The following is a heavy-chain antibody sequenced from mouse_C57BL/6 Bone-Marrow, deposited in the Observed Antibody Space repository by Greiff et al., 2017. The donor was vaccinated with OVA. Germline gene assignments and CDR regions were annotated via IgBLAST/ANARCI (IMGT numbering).Heavy chain of an antibody. V-gene: IGHV14-1*01. D-gene: IGHD1-1*01. CDR1: GFNIKDYY. J-gene: IGHJ3*01. CDR2: IDPEDGDT. Sequence: VQLKESGAELVRPGASVKLSCTASGFNIKDYYMHWVKQRPEQGLEWIGRIDPEDGDTEYAPKFQGKATMTADTSSNTAYLQLSSLTSEDTAVYYCTVYYGSSYGAYWGQGTLVTVSA. CDR3: TVYYGSSYGAY.